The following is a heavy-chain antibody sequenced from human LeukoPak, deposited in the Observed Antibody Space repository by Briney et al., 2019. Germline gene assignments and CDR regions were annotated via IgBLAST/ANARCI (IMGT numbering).Heavy chain of an antibody. J-gene: IGHJ4*02. CDR3: ARHIQPGIYGYSSGHDY. CDR2: IYYSGIT. D-gene: IGHD6-19*01. V-gene: IGHV4-59*08. Sequence: PSETLSLTCTVSGGSINSYYWSWIRQPPGKGLEWIGYIYYSGITNYNPSLKSRVTISVDTSKNHFSLKLSSVTAADTAVYYCARHIQPGIYGYSSGHDYWGQGTLVTVSS. CDR1: GGSINSYY.